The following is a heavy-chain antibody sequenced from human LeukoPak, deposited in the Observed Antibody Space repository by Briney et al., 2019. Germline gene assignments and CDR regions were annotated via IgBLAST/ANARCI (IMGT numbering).Heavy chain of an antibody. J-gene: IGHJ4*02. V-gene: IGHV3-9*03. CDR3: AKGGGTDDYFDY. Sequence: PGGSLRLSCAASGFTFDDYAMHWVRQAPGKGLEWVSGISWDSGSIGYADSVKGRFTISRDNAKNSLYLQMNSLRAEDMALYYCAKGGGTDDYFDYWGQGTLVTVSS. D-gene: IGHD3/OR15-3a*01. CDR1: GFTFDDYA. CDR2: ISWDSGSI.